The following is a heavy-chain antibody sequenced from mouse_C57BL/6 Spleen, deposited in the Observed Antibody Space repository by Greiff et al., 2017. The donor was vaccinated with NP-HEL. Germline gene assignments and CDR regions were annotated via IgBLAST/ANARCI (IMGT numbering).Heavy chain of an antibody. D-gene: IGHD1-1*01. J-gene: IGHJ2*01. V-gene: IGHV5-6*01. CDR3: ARDYYGSSYDYFDY. Sequence: EVKLMESGGDLVKPGGSLKLSCAASGFTFSSYGMSWVRQTPDKRLEWVATISSGGSYTYYPDSVKGRFTISRDNAKNTLYLQMSSLKSEDTAMYYCARDYYGSSYDYFDYWGQGTTLTVSS. CDR1: GFTFSSYG. CDR2: ISSGGSYT.